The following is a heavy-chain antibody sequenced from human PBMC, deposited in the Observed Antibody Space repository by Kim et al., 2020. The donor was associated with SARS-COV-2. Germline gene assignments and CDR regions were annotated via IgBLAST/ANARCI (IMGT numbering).Heavy chain of an antibody. J-gene: IGHJ4*02. V-gene: IGHV1-46*01. CDR1: GYTFTSYY. Sequence: ASVKVSCKASGYTFTSYYMHWVRQAPGQGLEWMGIINPSGGSTSYAQKFQGSVTMPRDTTTRTVYMALSSLRSEDTAVYYCARGRGTYYYGSGSYYTFDYWGQGTLVTVSS. CDR2: INPSGGST. D-gene: IGHD3-10*01. CDR3: ARGRGTYYYGSGSYYTFDY.